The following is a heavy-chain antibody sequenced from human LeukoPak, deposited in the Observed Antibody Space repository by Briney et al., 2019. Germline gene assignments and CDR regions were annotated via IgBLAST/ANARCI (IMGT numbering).Heavy chain of an antibody. V-gene: IGHV3-21*01. CDR3: ARDRAGYSYGTYFDC. Sequence: GGSLRLSCAASGFPFSSYSMNWVRQAPGKGLEWVSSISSTSNYISYADSLKGRFTISRDNAKNSLYLQMNSLRAEDTAVYYCARDRAGYSYGTYFDCWGQGTLVTVSS. CDR2: ISSTSNYI. D-gene: IGHD5-18*01. CDR1: GFPFSSYS. J-gene: IGHJ4*02.